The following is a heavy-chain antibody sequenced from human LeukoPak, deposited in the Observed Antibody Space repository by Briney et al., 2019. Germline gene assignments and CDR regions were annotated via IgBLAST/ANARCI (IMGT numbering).Heavy chain of an antibody. J-gene: IGHJ3*02. CDR3: ARLVGRDQTMIGVLDAFDI. V-gene: IGHV5-51*01. Sequence: KSGESLKISCKGSGYSFTSYWIGWVRQMPGKGLEWMGIIYPGDSDTRYSPSFQGQVTISADKSISTAYLQWSSLKASDTAMYYCARLVGRDQTMIGVLDAFDIWGQGTMVTVSS. CDR1: GYSFTSYW. D-gene: IGHD3-22*01. CDR2: IYPGDSDT.